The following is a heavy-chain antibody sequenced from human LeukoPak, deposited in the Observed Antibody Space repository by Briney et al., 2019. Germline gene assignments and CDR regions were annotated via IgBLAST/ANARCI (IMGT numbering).Heavy chain of an antibody. Sequence: GGSLRLSCVASGLTVSSYSMNWVRQAPGKGLEWVSYISSSSSTIYYADSVKGRFTISRDIAKNTLYLQMNSLRAEDTGVYYCAKDHYWSIDYWGRGTLVTVSS. CDR3: AKDHYWSIDY. J-gene: IGHJ4*02. D-gene: IGHD3-3*01. CDR1: GLTVSSYS. CDR2: ISSSSSTI. V-gene: IGHV3-48*04.